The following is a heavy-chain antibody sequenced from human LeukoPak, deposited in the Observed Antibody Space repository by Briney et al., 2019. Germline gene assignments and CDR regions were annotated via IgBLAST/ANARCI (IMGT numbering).Heavy chain of an antibody. CDR1: GFTFSTYA. CDR3: ARSIYASGSYYAFDI. V-gene: IGHV3-23*01. Sequence: GRSLRLSCAASGFTFSTYAMSWVRQAPGNGLEWVSAISGSGGGTYYADSVKGRFTISRDNSKNTLSLQMNSLRAEDTAVFYCARSIYASGSYYAFDIWGQGTMVTVSS. D-gene: IGHD3-10*01. J-gene: IGHJ3*02. CDR2: ISGSGGGT.